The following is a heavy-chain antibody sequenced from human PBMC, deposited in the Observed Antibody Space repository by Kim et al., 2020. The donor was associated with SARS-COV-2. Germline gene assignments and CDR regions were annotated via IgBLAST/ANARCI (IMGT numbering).Heavy chain of an antibody. D-gene: IGHD4-17*01. CDR3: ARGDYGDYNFDY. J-gene: IGHJ4*02. V-gene: IGHV1-18*01. Sequence: NYAQKLQGRVTMTTDTSTSTAYMELRSLRSDDTAVYYCARGDYGDYNFDYWGQGTLVTVSS.